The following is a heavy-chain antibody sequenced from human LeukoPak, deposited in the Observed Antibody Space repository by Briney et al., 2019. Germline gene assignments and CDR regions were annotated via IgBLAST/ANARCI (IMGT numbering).Heavy chain of an antibody. D-gene: IGHD4-17*01. CDR2: ISSSSSYI. CDR1: GFTFSNTW. J-gene: IGHJ4*02. Sequence: PGGSLRLSCAASGFTFSNTWMNWVRQAPGKGLEWVSSISSSSSYIYYADSVKGRFTISRDNAKNSLYLQMNSLRAEDTAVYYCARAYGDPNFDYWGQGTLVTVSS. CDR3: ARAYGDPNFDY. V-gene: IGHV3-21*01.